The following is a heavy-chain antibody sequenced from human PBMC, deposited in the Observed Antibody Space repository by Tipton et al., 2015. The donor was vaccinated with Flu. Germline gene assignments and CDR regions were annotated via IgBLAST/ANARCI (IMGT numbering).Heavy chain of an antibody. CDR1: GFTISSYG. CDR3: ARDGPEWNYFAYMDV. J-gene: IGHJ6*03. V-gene: IGHV3-64*04. Sequence: SLRLSCSASGFTISSYGLYWVRQAPGKGLEYVSAITSNGGSTHYADSVKGRFTISRDDSKDMLYLQMNSLRADDTAVYYCARDGPEWNYFAYMDVWGKGIKVTVSS. D-gene: IGHD3-3*01. CDR2: ITSNGGST.